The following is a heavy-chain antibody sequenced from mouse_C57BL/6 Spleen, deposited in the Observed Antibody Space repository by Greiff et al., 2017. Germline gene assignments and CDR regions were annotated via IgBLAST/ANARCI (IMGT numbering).Heavy chain of an antibody. Sequence: EVQLQESGPGLVKPSQSLSLTCSVTGYSITSGYYWNWIRQFPGNKLEWMGYISYDGSNNYNPSLKNRISITRDTSKNQFFLKLNSVTTEDTATYYCARDREGTGSFDYWGQGTTLTVSS. D-gene: IGHD4-1*01. CDR3: ARDREGTGSFDY. V-gene: IGHV3-6*01. CDR2: ISYDGSN. J-gene: IGHJ2*01. CDR1: GYSITSGYY.